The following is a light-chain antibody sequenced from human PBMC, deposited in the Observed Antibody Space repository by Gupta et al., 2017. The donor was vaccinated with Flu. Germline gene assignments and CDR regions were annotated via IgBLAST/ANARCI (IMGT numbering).Light chain of an antibody. CDR2: DDS. CDR3: QVWDSSSDHPNWV. V-gene: IGLV3-21*02. CDR1: NIGSKS. Sequence: SSVLTPPPSMSVAPGQTARITCGGNNIGSKSVHWYQQKPGQAPVLVVYDDSDRPSGIPERFSGSNSGYTATLTISRVEAGDEADYYCQVWDSSSDHPNWVFGGGTKLTVL. J-gene: IGLJ3*02.